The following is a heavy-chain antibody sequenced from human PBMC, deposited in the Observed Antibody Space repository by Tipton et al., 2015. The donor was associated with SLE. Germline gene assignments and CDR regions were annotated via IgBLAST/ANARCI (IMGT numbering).Heavy chain of an antibody. D-gene: IGHD1-26*01. CDR1: GGSISSGNYY. J-gene: IGHJ3*02. Sequence: TLSLTCTVSGGSISSGNYYWTWIRQPPGKGLEWIGEIFHSGRSNYNPSLKSRITISVDTSKNQFSLKLNSVTAADTAVYFCARHLTGARAFDIWGQGTMVTVSS. V-gene: IGHV4-39*01. CDR3: ARHLTGARAFDI. CDR2: IFHSGRS.